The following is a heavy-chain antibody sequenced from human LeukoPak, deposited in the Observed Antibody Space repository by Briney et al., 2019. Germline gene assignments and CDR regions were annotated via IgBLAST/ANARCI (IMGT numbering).Heavy chain of an antibody. Sequence: GRSLRLSCAASGFTFSSYGMHWVRQAPGKGLEWVAVISYDGSNKYYADSVKGRFTISRDNSKNTLYLQMNSPRAEDTAVYYCAKDPRGYSYGQFDYWGQGTLVTVSS. CDR3: AKDPRGYSYGQFDY. J-gene: IGHJ4*02. CDR1: GFTFSSYG. D-gene: IGHD5-18*01. V-gene: IGHV3-30*18. CDR2: ISYDGSNK.